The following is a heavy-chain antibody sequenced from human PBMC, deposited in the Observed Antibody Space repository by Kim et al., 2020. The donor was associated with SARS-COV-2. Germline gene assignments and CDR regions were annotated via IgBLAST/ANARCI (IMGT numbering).Heavy chain of an antibody. V-gene: IGHV4-34*01. CDR3: ARAYGESRRYY. D-gene: IGHD3-10*01. Sequence: NEQPALKSRVSIAGDTSKNQFSLELRSVTAADTAVYYCARAYGESRRYYWGQGALVTVSS. J-gene: IGHJ4*02.